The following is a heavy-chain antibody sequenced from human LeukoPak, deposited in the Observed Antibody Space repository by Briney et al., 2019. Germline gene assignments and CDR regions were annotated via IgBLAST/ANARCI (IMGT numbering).Heavy chain of an antibody. J-gene: IGHJ3*02. V-gene: IGHV1-2*02. CDR3: ARDNDFAFDI. CDR1: GYTFTGYY. CDR2: INPNSGGT. D-gene: IGHD3/OR15-3a*01. Sequence: AASVKVSCKASGYTFTGYYIHWVRQAPGQGLEWMGWINPNSGGTNYAQKFQGRVTMTRDTSISTAYMELSRLRSDDTAVYYCARDNDFAFDIWGQGTMVTVSS.